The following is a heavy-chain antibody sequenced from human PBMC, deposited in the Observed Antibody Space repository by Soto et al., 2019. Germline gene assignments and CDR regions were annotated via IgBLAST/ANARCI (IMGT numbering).Heavy chain of an antibody. CDR3: ARVPDILTGGLDY. D-gene: IGHD3-9*01. CDR1: GFTFSSYA. V-gene: IGHV3-53*04. J-gene: IGHJ4*02. CDR2: IYSGGRT. Sequence: GGSLRLSCAASGFTFSSYAMSWVRQAPGKGLEWVSVIYSGGRTYYADSVKGRFTISKHNSKNTLYLQMNSLRAEDTAVYYCARVPDILTGGLDYWGQGTLVTVSS.